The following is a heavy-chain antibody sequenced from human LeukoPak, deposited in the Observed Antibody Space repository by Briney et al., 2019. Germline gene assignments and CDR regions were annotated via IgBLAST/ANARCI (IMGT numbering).Heavy chain of an antibody. Sequence: QPGGSLRLSCAASGFTFDDYAMHWVRQAPGKGLEWVSGISWNSGSIGYADSVKGRFTISRDNAKNSLYLQMNSLRAEDTALYYCAKDRGYIYGNDAFDIWGQGTMVTVSS. V-gene: IGHV3-9*01. CDR2: ISWNSGSI. J-gene: IGHJ3*02. CDR3: AKDRGYIYGNDAFDI. CDR1: GFTFDDYA. D-gene: IGHD5-18*01.